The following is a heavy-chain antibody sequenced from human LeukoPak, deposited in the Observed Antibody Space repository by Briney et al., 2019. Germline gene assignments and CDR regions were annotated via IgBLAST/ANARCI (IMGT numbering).Heavy chain of an antibody. CDR2: ISWNSGSI. CDR3: AKAMIGTTDYYYYGMDV. CDR1: GFTFDDYA. V-gene: IGHV3-9*01. J-gene: IGHJ6*02. Sequence: PGGSLRLSCAASGFTFDDYAMHWVWQAPGKGLEWVSGISWNSGSIGYADSVKGRFTISRDNAKNSLYLQMNSLRAEDTALYYCAKAMIGTTDYYYYGMDVWGQGTTVTVSS. D-gene: IGHD3-22*01.